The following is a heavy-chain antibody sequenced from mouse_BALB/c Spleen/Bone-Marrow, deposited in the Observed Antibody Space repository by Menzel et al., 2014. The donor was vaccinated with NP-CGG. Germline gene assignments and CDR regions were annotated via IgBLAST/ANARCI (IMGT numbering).Heavy chain of an antibody. CDR1: GYTFTSYW. J-gene: IGHJ4*01. CDR2: INPSTGYT. CDR3: ASPYGNYDAMDY. D-gene: IGHD2-1*01. Sequence: VHLVESGAELAKPGASVKMSCKASGYTFTSYWMHWVKRRPGQGLEWIGYINPSTGYTEYNQKFKDKATLTADKSSSTAYMQLSSLTSEDSAVYYCASPYGNYDAMDYWGQGTSVTVSS. V-gene: IGHV1-7*01.